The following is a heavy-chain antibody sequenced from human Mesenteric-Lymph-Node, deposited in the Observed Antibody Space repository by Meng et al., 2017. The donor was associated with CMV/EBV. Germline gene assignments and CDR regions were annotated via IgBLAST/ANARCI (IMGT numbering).Heavy chain of an antibody. CDR1: GFNFRDYG. CDR3: ARDSCRFFEWTNCRSYYGMDV. Sequence: GGSLRLSCVASGFNFRDYGMYWVRQAPGKGLEWVAVISYDGSNNYYADSVKGRFTISRDNAKNTLYLQMDSLRAEDTAVYYCARDSCRFFEWTNCRSYYGMDVWGQGTTVTVSS. D-gene: IGHD3-3*01. J-gene: IGHJ6*02. V-gene: IGHV3-30*19. CDR2: ISYDGSNN.